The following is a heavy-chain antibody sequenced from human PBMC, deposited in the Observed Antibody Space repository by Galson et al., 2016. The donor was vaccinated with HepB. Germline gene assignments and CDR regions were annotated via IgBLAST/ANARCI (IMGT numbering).Heavy chain of an antibody. J-gene: IGHJ4*02. CDR2: MTPNSGTT. V-gene: IGHV1-8*01. Sequence: SCKASGYTFTNYDFSWVRQATGQGLEWLGWMTPNSGTTGYAQKFQGRLSLTRDISTSTAYMELSSLTSDDTAVYYCARNRAFTGDFDYWGQGTLVTVSS. CDR1: GYTFTNYD. D-gene: IGHD7-27*01. CDR3: ARNRAFTGDFDY.